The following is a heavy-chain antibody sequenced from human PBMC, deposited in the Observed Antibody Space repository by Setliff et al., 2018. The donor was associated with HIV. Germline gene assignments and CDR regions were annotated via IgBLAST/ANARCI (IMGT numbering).Heavy chain of an antibody. CDR1: GFTFSSFS. J-gene: IGHJ4*02. D-gene: IGHD1-26*01. V-gene: IGHV3-23*01. Sequence: PGGSLRLSCAASGFTFSSFSMNWVRQAPGKGLEWISTISESGSNTYFADSVKGRFTVSRDNSKNMLYLQLNSLRVEDTAVYYCTKNFFGGRWDWGQGTLVTVS. CDR2: ISESGSNT. CDR3: TKNFFGGRWD.